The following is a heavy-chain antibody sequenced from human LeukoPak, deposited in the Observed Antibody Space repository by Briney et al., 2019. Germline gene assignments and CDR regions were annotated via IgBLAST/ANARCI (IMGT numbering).Heavy chain of an antibody. CDR3: ARISGWTPWYYYYCMDV. V-gene: IGHV4-59*01. D-gene: IGHD6-19*01. J-gene: IGHJ6*02. Sequence: SETLSLTCTVSGGSISSYYWSWIRQPPGKGLEWIGYIYYSGSTNYNPSLKSRVTISVDTSKNQFSLKLSSVTAADTAVYYCARISGWTPWYYYYCMDVWGQGTTVTVSS. CDR1: GGSISSYY. CDR2: IYYSGST.